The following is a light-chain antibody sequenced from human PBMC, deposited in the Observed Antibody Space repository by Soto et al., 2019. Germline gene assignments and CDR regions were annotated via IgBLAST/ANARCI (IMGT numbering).Light chain of an antibody. Sequence: DIQMTQSPSSLSASVGDRVTITCRASQNISIFLNWYQQKPGKPPKFLIYGASSLQSGVPSRFSGSGSRKRFTLTISSLQPEAFATYSCQHSYNTPHSSFGPGTKVNI. V-gene: IGKV1-39*01. CDR3: QHSYNTPHSS. CDR1: QNISIF. CDR2: GAS. J-gene: IGKJ3*01.